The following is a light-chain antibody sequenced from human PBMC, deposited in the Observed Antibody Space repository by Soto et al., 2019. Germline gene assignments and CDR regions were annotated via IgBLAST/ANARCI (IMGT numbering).Light chain of an antibody. CDR3: QQYTGPPTT. CDR1: QTVSSNY. J-gene: IGKJ5*01. Sequence: EIILTQSPETLSLPPGEGATVSCSASQTVSSNYLAWCQQRPGQAPRLLIYGASTRAAGIPDRFSGSGSGTDFTLTITRLEPEDSAVYFCQQYTGPPTTFGQGTRLEIK. V-gene: IGKV3-20*01. CDR2: GAS.